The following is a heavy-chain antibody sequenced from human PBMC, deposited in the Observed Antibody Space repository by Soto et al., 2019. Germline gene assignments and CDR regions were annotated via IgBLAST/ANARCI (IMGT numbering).Heavy chain of an antibody. CDR2: TTPMIGTT. CDR1: GDTLRTHS. V-gene: IGHV1-69*01. J-gene: IGHJ4*02. CDR3: AAGDSSDTGDH. D-gene: IGHD5-18*01. Sequence: QVQLVQSGAEVKKPGSSVKVSCKASGDTLRTHSISWVRKALGQGLEWMGGTTPMIGTTDYAEKFQGRVTITADESTTTSYMELSSLRPDDTAVYYCAAGDSSDTGDHWGQGTLVTVSS.